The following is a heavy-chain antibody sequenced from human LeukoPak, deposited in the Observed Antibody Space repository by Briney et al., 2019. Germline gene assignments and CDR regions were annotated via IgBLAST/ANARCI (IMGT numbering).Heavy chain of an antibody. CDR3: ARGNVECIGDICYKRGNWFDP. V-gene: IGHV1-2*02. D-gene: IGHD2-8*02. Sequence: ASLKASCKASGDTFIGNYIHWVRQAPRQRLEWMGWINPKMGATSTARPFQGGVTMTRDTSIGTASIELSRLRSDDTAVYYCARGNVECIGDICYKRGNWFDPWGQGTLVTVSS. CDR1: GDTFIGNY. CDR2: INPKMGAT. J-gene: IGHJ5*02.